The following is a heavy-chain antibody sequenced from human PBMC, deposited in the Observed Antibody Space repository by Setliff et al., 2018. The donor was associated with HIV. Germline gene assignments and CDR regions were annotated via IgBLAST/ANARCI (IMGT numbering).Heavy chain of an antibody. D-gene: IGHD1-26*01. Sequence: SETLSLTCTVSGGSISSGGYYWSWIRQHPGKGLEWIGYIYYSGTTHYNPSLKSRVTISVDTSKNQFSLKLSSVTAADTAVYYCARLPLRSGSPIDYWGQGTLVTVSS. CDR2: IYYSGTT. CDR3: ARLPLRSGSPIDY. J-gene: IGHJ4*02. CDR1: GGSISSGGYY. V-gene: IGHV4-31*03.